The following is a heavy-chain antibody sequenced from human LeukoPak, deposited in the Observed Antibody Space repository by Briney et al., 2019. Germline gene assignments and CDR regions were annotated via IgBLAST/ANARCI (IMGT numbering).Heavy chain of an antibody. J-gene: IGHJ4*02. CDR2: INPSTGGT. V-gene: IGHV1-46*01. CDR3: ARDLVGATTLSDY. Sequence: AASVKVSCKASGYTFPNYYIHWVRQAPGQGLEWMAIINPSTGGTHYAQRFQGRVTVTRDTSTSTVYMELSSLRSEDTAVYYCARDLVGATTLSDYWGQGTLVTVSS. D-gene: IGHD1-26*01. CDR1: GYTFPNYY.